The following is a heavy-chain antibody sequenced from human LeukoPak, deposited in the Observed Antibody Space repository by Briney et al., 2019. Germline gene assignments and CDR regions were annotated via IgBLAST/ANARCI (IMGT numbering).Heavy chain of an antibody. CDR1: GFTFSSYS. J-gene: IGHJ6*03. CDR2: ISSSGSTI. Sequence: TGGSLRLSCAASGFTFSSYSMNWVRQAPGKGLEWVSYISSSGSTIYYADSVKGRFTISRDNAKNSLYLQMNSLRAEDTAVYYCAREGMIFGVFHYMDVWGKGTTVSVSS. V-gene: IGHV3-48*04. D-gene: IGHD3-3*01. CDR3: AREGMIFGVFHYMDV.